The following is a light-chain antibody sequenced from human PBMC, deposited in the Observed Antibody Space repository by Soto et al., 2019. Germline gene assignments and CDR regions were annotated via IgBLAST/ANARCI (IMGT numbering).Light chain of an antibody. Sequence: ALTQPASVSGTPGQSITISCTGSNSDVGIYDFVSWYQHHPGRAPKLIVSEVSHRPSGVSNRFSGSKSGNTASLTISGLQSEDEADYYCISYTSDDVRYVFGTGTKLTVL. CDR2: EVS. CDR1: NSDVGIYDF. CDR3: ISYTSDDVRYV. J-gene: IGLJ1*01. V-gene: IGLV2-14*01.